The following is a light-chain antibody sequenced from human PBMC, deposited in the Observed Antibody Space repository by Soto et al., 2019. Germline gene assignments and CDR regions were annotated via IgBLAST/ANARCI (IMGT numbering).Light chain of an antibody. CDR2: GAS. Sequence: ESVLTQSPGTLSFSPGERATLSCRASQSVSSSYLAWYQQKPGQAPRLLIYGASTRATGIPARFSGSGSGTEFTLTISSLQSEDFAVYQCQQYYNWWTFGQGTKVDIK. J-gene: IGKJ1*01. CDR1: QSVSSSY. V-gene: IGKV3-15*01. CDR3: QQYYNWWT.